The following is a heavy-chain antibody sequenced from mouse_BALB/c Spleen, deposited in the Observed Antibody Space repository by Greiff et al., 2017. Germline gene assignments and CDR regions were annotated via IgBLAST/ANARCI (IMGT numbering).Heavy chain of an antibody. D-gene: IGHD2-14*01. CDR3: ARRGTYYRYDLDY. CDR2: INPSTGYT. CDR1: GYTFTSYW. Sequence: QVQLKQSGAELAKPGASVKMSCKASGYTFTSYWMHWVKQRPGQGLEWIGYINPSTGYTEYNQKFKDKATLTADKSSSTAYMQLSSLTSEDSAVYYCARRGTYYRYDLDYWGQGTTLTVSS. J-gene: IGHJ2*01. V-gene: IGHV1-7*01.